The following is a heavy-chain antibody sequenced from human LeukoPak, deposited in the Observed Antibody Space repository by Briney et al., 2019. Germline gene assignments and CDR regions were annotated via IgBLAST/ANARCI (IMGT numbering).Heavy chain of an antibody. V-gene: IGHV3-33*01. CDR3: AREGAYYDGDCYRRAPFDY. J-gene: IGHJ4*02. D-gene: IGHD2-21*02. CDR2: IWHDGNKK. Sequence: GGSLRLSCAASGFTFSSFVMHWVRQAPGKGLEWVAVIWHDGNKKYYADSVKGRFTIFRDNSKNTLYLEMNSLRVDDTAVYDCAREGAYYDGDCYRRAPFDYWGQGTLVTVSS. CDR1: GFTFSSFV.